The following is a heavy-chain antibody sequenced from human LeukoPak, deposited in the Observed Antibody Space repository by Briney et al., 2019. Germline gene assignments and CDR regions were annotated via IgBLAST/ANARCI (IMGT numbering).Heavy chain of an antibody. CDR3: AKDEGNTALFTHYFDY. V-gene: IGHV3-30*18. J-gene: IGHJ4*02. Sequence: GGSLRLSCAASGFSFSSYGMHWVRQAPGKGLEGVAIVSNDGSTKYYADSVKGRFTISRDNSKNTLYLQMDSLRAEDSAVYYCAKDEGNTALFTHYFDYWGQGTLVTVSS. CDR2: VSNDGSTK. CDR1: GFSFSSYG. D-gene: IGHD5-18*01.